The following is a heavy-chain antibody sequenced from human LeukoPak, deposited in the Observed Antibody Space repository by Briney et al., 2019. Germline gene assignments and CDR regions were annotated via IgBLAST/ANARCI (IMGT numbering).Heavy chain of an antibody. J-gene: IGHJ6*03. CDR1: GFTFSSYW. Sequence: GGSLRLSCAASGFTFSSYWMHWVRQAPGKGLVWVSRINSDGSSTSYADSVKGRFTISRDNAKNTLYLQMNSLRAEDTAVYHCARARGYYYGSGYYMDVWGKGTTVTISS. V-gene: IGHV3-74*01. CDR3: ARARGYYYGSGYYMDV. CDR2: INSDGSST. D-gene: IGHD3-10*01.